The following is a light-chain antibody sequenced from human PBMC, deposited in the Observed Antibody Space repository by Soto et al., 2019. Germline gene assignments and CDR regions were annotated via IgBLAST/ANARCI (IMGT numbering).Light chain of an antibody. V-gene: IGLV2-14*01. CDR1: SSDVGGYNY. CDR2: EVS. Sequence: QSALTQPASVSGSPGQSITISCTGTSSDVGGYNYVSWYQQHPGKAPKLMIYEVSNRPSRVSNRFSGSKSGNTASLTISGLQAEDEADYYCSSYTSSSTPYVLGTGTKLTVL. J-gene: IGLJ1*01. CDR3: SSYTSSSTPYV.